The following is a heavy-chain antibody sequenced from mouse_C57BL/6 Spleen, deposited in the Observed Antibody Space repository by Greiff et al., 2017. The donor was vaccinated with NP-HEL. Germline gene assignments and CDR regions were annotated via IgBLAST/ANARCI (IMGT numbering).Heavy chain of an antibody. D-gene: IGHD6-1*01. V-gene: IGHV1-42*01. J-gene: IGHJ2*01. CDR3: ARRPHFDY. CDR2: INPSTGGT. CDR1: GYSFTGYY. Sequence: EVQLQQSGPELVKPGASVKISCKASGYSFTGYYMNWVKQSPEQSLEWIGEINPSTGGTTYNQKFKAKATLTVDKSSSTAYMQLKSLTSEDSAVYYCARRPHFDYWGQGTTLTVSS.